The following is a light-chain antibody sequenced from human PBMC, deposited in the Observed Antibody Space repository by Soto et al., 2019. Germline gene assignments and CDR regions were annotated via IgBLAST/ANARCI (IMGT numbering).Light chain of an antibody. J-gene: IGKJ3*01. V-gene: IGKV2-28*01. CDR2: LAS. CDR1: QSLLHRSGYNY. CDR3: MQALQNPT. Sequence: DIVMTQSPLSLPVTPGEPASISCWSSQSLLHRSGYNYLDWYLQKPGQSQQLLIYLASYRAAGVPDRFSGSGSGTEFTLRISRLEPEDVGVYYCMQALQNPTFGPGTKVEI.